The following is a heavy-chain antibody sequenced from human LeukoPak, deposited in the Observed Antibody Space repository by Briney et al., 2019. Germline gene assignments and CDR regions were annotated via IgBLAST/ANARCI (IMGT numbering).Heavy chain of an antibody. CDR3: AKGGVSSAYHPVDY. Sequence: GGSLRLSCAASGFIFSSYGMHWVRQAPGKGLEWVAGISSDESEEFYVGSVKGRFITSRDSSKSMLYLQMNSLRIEDTAVYYCAKGGVSSAYHPVDYWGQGTLVTVSP. CDR2: ISSDESEE. J-gene: IGHJ4*02. CDR1: GFIFSSYG. D-gene: IGHD3-22*01. V-gene: IGHV3-30*18.